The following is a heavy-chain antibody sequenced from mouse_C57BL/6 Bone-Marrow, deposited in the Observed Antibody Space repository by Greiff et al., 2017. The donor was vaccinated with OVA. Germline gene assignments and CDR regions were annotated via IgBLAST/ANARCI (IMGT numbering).Heavy chain of an antibody. J-gene: IGHJ1*03. V-gene: IGHV5-9-1*02. CDR2: ISSGGDYT. D-gene: IGHD3-3*01. Sequence: EVKLMESGEGLVKPGGSLKLSCAASGFTFSSYAMSWVRQTPEKRLEWVAYISSGGDYTYYADTVKGRFTIPRDNARNTLYLQKSSLKSEDTAMYYGTREGNWYFDVWGTGTTVTVSS. CDR1: GFTFSSYA. CDR3: TREGNWYFDV.